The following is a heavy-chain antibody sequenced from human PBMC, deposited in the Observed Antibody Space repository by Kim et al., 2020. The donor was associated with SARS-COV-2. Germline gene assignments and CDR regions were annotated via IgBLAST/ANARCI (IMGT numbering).Heavy chain of an antibody. Sequence: GGSLRLSCAASGFTFDDYAMHWVRQAPGKGLEWVSGISWNSGSIGYADSVKGRFTISRDNAKNSLYLQMNSLSAEDTALYYCAKTSSSGWYWVRYFDYWGQGTLVTVSS. CDR1: GFTFDDYA. CDR2: ISWNSGSI. J-gene: IGHJ4*02. V-gene: IGHV3-9*01. D-gene: IGHD6-19*01. CDR3: AKTSSSGWYWVRYFDY.